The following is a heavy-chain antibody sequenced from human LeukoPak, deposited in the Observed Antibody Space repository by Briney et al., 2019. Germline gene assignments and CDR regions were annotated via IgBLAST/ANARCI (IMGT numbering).Heavy chain of an antibody. J-gene: IGHJ4*02. CDR2: IRSKAYGGTT. D-gene: IGHD1-26*01. CDR1: GFTFGDYA. Sequence: GGSLRLSCTASGFTFGDYAMSWVRQAPGKGLEWVGFIRSKAYGGTTEYAASVKGRFTTSRDDSKSIAHLQMNSLKTEDTAVYYCTARRGGSRLDYWGQGTLVTVSS. V-gene: IGHV3-49*04. CDR3: TARRGGSRLDY.